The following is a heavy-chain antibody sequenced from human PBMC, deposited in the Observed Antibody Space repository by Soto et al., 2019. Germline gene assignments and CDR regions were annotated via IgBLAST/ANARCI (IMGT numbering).Heavy chain of an antibody. J-gene: IGHJ6*02. D-gene: IGHD3-16*02. CDR2: INTDGSST. V-gene: IGHV3-74*01. Sequence: PGGSLRLSCAASEFTFNNYWIHWVRQVPGKGLVWVSRINTDGSSTDYADSVKGRFTISRDNAENTVYLQMNSLRGEDTALYYCERGIYQKYGMDVWGQGTTVTVSS. CDR1: EFTFNNYW. CDR3: ERGIYQKYGMDV.